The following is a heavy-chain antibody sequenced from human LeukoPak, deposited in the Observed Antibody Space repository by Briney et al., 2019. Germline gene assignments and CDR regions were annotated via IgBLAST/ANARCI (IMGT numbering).Heavy chain of an antibody. V-gene: IGHV4-59*02. CDR2: IYHTGST. J-gene: IGHJ4*02. CDR3: ARAYYYDSSGYITMESYDY. Sequence: SETLSLTCTISGGSVSDYYWSWIRQSPGKGLEWIGYIYHTGSTSYSPSLKSRVTISADTSQNQFSLKLSSVTAADTAVYYCARAYYYDSSGYITMESYDYWGQGTLVTASS. D-gene: IGHD3-22*01. CDR1: GGSVSDYY.